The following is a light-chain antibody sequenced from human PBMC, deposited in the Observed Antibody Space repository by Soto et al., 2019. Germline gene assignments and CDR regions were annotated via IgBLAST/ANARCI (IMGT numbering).Light chain of an antibody. CDR2: DVR. CDR1: SSDVGAYNY. Sequence: QSALTQPASVSGSPGQSITISCTGTSSDVGAYNYVSWYQHHPGKAPKLIIYDVRYRPSGVSVRFSGSKSGNTASLTISGLQPEDEADYYCSSFTASVRRLFGGGTKLTVL. V-gene: IGLV2-14*03. CDR3: SSFTASVRRL. J-gene: IGLJ2*01.